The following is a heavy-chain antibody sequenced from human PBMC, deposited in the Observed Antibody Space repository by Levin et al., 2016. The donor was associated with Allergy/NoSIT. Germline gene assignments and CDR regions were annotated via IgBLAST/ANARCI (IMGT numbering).Heavy chain of an antibody. CDR2: INSDGSST. CDR1: GFTFSSYW. V-gene: IGHV3-74*01. CDR3: ARDRVSGRAFDM. Sequence: GESLKISCAASGFTFSSYWMQWVRQAPGKGLVWVSRINSDGSSTNYADSVKGRFTISRDNAKNTLYLQMNSLRAEDTAVYYCARDRVSGRAFDMWGQGTMVTVSS. J-gene: IGHJ3*02. D-gene: IGHD1-26*01.